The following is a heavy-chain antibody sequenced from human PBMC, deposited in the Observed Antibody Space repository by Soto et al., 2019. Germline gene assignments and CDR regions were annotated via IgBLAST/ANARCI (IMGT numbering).Heavy chain of an antibody. V-gene: IGHV1-3*01. D-gene: IGHD1-26*01. CDR1: GYTFTSYG. J-gene: IGHJ3*02. Sequence: ASVKVSCKASGYTFTSYGVNWVRQAPGQRLECLGWINASDGSTRYAQKFQGRVTMTRDTSTRTVYMELSSLRSEDTAVYYCARDLYSGSYVAFDIWGQGTMVTVSS. CDR2: INASDGST. CDR3: ARDLYSGSYVAFDI.